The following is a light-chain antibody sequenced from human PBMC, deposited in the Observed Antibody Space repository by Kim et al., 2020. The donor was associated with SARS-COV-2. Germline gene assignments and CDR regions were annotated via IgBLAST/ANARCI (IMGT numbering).Light chain of an antibody. CDR3: CSYAGSTTLV. J-gene: IGLJ2*01. CDR2: EVT. Sequence: GQSIPISCTGTSSDVGSYNFVSWYQQHPGKAPKLMIYEVTKRPSGVSNRFSGSKSGNTASLTISGLQAEDEADYYCCSYAGSTTLVFGGGTQLTVL. CDR1: SSDVGSYNF. V-gene: IGLV2-23*02.